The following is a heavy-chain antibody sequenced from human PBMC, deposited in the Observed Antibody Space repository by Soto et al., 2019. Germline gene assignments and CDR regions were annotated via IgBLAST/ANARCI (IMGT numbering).Heavy chain of an antibody. CDR2: IHPSGST. CDR3: SRGNDAYKGGRT. J-gene: IGHJ5*02. D-gene: IGHD1-1*01. CDR1: DGSLSDDY. V-gene: IGHV4-34*01. Sequence: SETLSLTCAVYDGSLSDDYYTWTRQSPGKGLEWIGEIHPSGSTYYNPPLKTRVTLSQDTSKKQFSLNLISVTAADTGEYYCSRGNDAYKGGRTWGQGTLVT.